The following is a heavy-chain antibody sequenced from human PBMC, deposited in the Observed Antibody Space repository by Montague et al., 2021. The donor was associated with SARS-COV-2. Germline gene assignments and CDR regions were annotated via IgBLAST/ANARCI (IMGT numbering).Heavy chain of an antibody. CDR1: GFTFSYFE. CDR2: ISGVGTTI. CDR3: ARDLVVTDGISDY. Sequence: SLRLSCAASGFTFSYFEMNWVRQAPGKGLEWISYISGVGTTIYYADSVKGRFTISRDNAKNSLYLQMNSLRAEDTAVYYCARDLVVTDGISDYWGQGTLVTVSS. D-gene: IGHD2-8*02. J-gene: IGHJ4*02. V-gene: IGHV3-48*03.